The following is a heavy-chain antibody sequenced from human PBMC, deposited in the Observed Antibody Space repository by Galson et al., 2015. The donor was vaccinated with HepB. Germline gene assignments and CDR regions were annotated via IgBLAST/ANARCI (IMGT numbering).Heavy chain of an antibody. J-gene: IGHJ4*02. D-gene: IGHD3-10*01. Sequence: SLRLSCAASGFTFSSYAMSWVRQAPGKGLEWVSAISGSGGSTYYADSVKGRFTISRDNSKNTLYLQMNSLRAEDTAVYYCAKDPKVWFGPGALWFDYWGQGTLVTVSS. CDR3: AKDPKVWFGPGALWFDY. CDR1: GFTFSSYA. V-gene: IGHV3-23*01. CDR2: ISGSGGST.